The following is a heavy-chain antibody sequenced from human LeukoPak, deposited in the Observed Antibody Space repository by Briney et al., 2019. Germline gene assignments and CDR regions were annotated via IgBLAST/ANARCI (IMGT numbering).Heavy chain of an antibody. CDR1: TFTFGNYW. Sequence: PGGSLRLSCAASTFTFGNYWMSWVRQAPAKGLEWVANIKEDGSEEYYVDSVKGRFTISRDNTKNSLYLQMNSLRAEDTAVYYCARDPAAWDYWGQGTLVTVSS. D-gene: IGHD6-13*01. CDR3: ARDPAAWDY. CDR2: IKEDGSEE. V-gene: IGHV3-7*01. J-gene: IGHJ4*02.